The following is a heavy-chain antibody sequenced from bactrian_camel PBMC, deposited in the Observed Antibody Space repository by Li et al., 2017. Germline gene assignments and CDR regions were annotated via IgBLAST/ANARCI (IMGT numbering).Heavy chain of an antibody. D-gene: IGHD1*01. Sequence: HVQLVESGGGSVQAGGSLRLSCIASEFNFDNYFLGWYRQAPGSECELVSLIRGDGTTWNVDSVKGRFTISRDNAQNTLSLELNNLETVDTAMYYCAADRLACLGSTRSGESLKWNYWGQGTQVTVS. V-gene: IGHV3S55*01. J-gene: IGHJ4*01. CDR3: AADRLACLGSTRSGESLKWNY. CDR1: EFNFDNYF. CDR2: IRGDGTT.